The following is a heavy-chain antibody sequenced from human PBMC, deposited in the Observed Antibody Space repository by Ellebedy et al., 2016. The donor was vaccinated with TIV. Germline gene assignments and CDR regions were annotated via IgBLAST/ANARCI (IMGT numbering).Heavy chain of an antibody. D-gene: IGHD2-2*01. Sequence: GGSLRLXXAASGFTFSSYGMHWVRQAPGKGLEWVAVIWYDGSNKYYADSVKGRFTISRDNSKNTLYLQMNSLRAEDTAVYYCARDSVVPAAPDGFQHWGQGTLVTVSS. J-gene: IGHJ1*01. V-gene: IGHV3-33*01. CDR3: ARDSVVPAAPDGFQH. CDR2: IWYDGSNK. CDR1: GFTFSSYG.